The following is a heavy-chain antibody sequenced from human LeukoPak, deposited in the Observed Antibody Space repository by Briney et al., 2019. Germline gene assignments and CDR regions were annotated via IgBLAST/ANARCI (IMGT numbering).Heavy chain of an antibody. J-gene: IGHJ4*02. D-gene: IGHD1-26*01. V-gene: IGHV3-23*01. CDR2: INDNGGQR. CDR3: AKTQWKVGATDYFDY. CDR1: GFSFNNYA. Sequence: GGSLRLSCAASGFSFNNYAMTWVRQGPGKGLEWVSNINDNGGQRHYADSVKGRFTISRDNSKNTLFLQMDGLRAEDTAVYYCAKTQWKVGATDYFDYWGQGILVTVSS.